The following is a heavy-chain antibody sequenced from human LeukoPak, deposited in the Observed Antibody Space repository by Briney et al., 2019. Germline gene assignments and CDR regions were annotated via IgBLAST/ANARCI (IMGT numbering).Heavy chain of an antibody. V-gene: IGHV4-59*13. CDR3: ARTLIHLRYFGWVGQFDP. D-gene: IGHD3-9*01. CDR1: GYTFTSYC. Sequence: CKAFGYTFTSYCIRWVRQAPRRGGEGRGWFSYYNGSTNYNPSLKSRVTISVDTSKNQFSMKLSCVTAADTAVYYCARTLIHLRYFGWVGQFDPWGQGTLVTVSS. CDR2: SYYNGST. J-gene: IGHJ5*02.